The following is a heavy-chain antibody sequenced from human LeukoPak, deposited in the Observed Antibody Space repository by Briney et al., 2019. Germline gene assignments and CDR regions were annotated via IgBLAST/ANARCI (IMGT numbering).Heavy chain of an antibody. CDR1: GFTFSTYS. CDR3: ACPAAKPECGY. V-gene: IGHV3-48*02. J-gene: IGHJ4*02. CDR2: ISSSSSTI. D-gene: IGHD2-2*02. Sequence: GGSLRLSCAASGFTFSTYSMNWVRQALGKGLGWVSYISSSSSTIYYADSVKGRFTISRDNAKNSLSLQMNSLRDEDTAVYYCACPAAKPECGYWGQGTLVTVSS.